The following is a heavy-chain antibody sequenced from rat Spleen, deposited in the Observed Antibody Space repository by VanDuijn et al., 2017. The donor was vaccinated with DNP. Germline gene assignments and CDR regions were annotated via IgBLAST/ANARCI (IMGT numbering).Heavy chain of an antibody. Sequence: EVQLVESGGGLVQPGRSMKLSCAASGFTFSSFPMAWVRQAPTKGLEWVATISTSGGSTYYRDSVKGRFTISRDNAKSTLYLQMNSLRSEDMATYYCARWEGNNYYFDYWGQGVMVTVSS. CDR3: ARWEGNNYYFDY. J-gene: IGHJ2*01. CDR1: GFTFSSFP. D-gene: IGHD1-10*01. CDR2: ISTSGGST. V-gene: IGHV5-46*01.